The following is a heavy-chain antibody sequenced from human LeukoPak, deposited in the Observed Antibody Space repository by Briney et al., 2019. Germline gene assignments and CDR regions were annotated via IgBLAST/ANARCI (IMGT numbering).Heavy chain of an antibody. CDR1: GFTFSSYE. J-gene: IGHJ4*02. CDR3: AKVKEMYSSGSYYFDY. D-gene: IGHD6-19*01. CDR2: ISYDGFNP. Sequence: PGGSLRLSCAASGFTFSSYEMNWVRQAPGKGLEWVAVISYDGFNPYYADSVKGRFTISRDNSKNTLWLQMNSLRAEDTAVYYCAKVKEMYSSGSYYFDYWGQRTLVTVSS. V-gene: IGHV3-30*18.